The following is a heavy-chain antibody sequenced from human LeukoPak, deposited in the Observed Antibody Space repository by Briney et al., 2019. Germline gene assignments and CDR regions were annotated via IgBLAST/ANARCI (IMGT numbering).Heavy chain of an antibody. CDR3: ARDSGYDLRVLDYYGMDV. D-gene: IGHD5-12*01. J-gene: IGHJ6*02. Sequence: GASVTVSCKASGYTFTSYYMHWVRQAPGQGLEWMGIINPSGGSTSYAQKFQGRVTMTRDTSTSTVYMEVSSLRSEDTAVYYCARDSGYDLRVLDYYGMDVWGQGTTVTVSS. V-gene: IGHV1-46*01. CDR2: INPSGGST. CDR1: GYTFTSYY.